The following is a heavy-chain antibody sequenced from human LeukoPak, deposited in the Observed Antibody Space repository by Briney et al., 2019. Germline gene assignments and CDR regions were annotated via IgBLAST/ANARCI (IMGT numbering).Heavy chain of an antibody. CDR2: IGIPGDT. CDR3: ARAHVAAGLAFDI. D-gene: IGHD6-25*01. CDR1: GFTFSGYD. J-gene: IGHJ3*02. Sequence: PGGSLRLSCAASGFTFSGYDFHWPRQATGKGLEWVSGIGIPGDTYYPASVKGRFTISRENAKNSLYLQMNSLRAGDTAVYFCARAHVAAGLAFDIWGRGTLVTVSS. V-gene: IGHV3-13*01.